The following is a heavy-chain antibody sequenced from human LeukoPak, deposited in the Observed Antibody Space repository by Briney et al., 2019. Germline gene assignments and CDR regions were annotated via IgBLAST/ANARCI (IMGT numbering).Heavy chain of an antibody. V-gene: IGHV4-59*08. CDR3: ARCIVGATIGYYYYMDV. CDR2: IYYSGST. D-gene: IGHD1-26*01. J-gene: IGHJ6*03. Sequence: SETLSLTCTVSGGSISSYYWSWIRQPPGKGLEWIGYIYYSGSTSYNPSLKSRVTISVDTSKNQFSLKLNSVTAADTAVYYCARCIVGATIGYYYYMDVWGKGTTVTVSS. CDR1: GGSISSYY.